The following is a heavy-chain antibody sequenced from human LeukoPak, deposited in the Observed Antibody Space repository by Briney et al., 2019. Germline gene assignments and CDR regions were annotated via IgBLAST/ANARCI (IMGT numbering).Heavy chain of an antibody. Sequence: GGSLRLSCTASGFTFGDYAMSWVRQAPGKGLEWVSYISGSGESIYYADSVKGRFTISRDNAKKLLYLQMNSLRAEDTAVYYCARRASLIWGQGTMVTVSS. D-gene: IGHD5-12*01. CDR1: GFTFGDYA. CDR3: ARRASLI. CDR2: ISGSGESI. V-gene: IGHV3-48*03. J-gene: IGHJ3*02.